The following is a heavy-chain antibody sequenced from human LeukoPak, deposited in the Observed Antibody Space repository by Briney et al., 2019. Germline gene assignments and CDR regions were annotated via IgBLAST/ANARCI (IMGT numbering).Heavy chain of an antibody. D-gene: IGHD5-18*01. J-gene: IGHJ4*02. CDR1: GYTFIAHY. CDR3: ARDMEFRGHTYGSLDY. Sequence: ASVKVSCQASGYTFIAHYIQWVRQAPGQGLEWMGWINPNGGGTHYAQKFQGRVTMTRDTSISTVYMELSWLRSDDTAVYYCARDMEFRGHTYGSLDYWGQGSLVTVSS. CDR2: INPNGGGT. V-gene: IGHV1-2*02.